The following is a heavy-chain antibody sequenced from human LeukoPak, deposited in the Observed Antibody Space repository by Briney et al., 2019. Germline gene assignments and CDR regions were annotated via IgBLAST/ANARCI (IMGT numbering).Heavy chain of an antibody. CDR3: ARDYYGDYYFDY. Sequence: GGSLRLSCAASGFTFNSYSMNWVRQAPGEGLEWVSSISSGGYTYYADSVEGRFTISRDSAKNSLYLQMNSLRAEDTAVYYCARDYYGDYYFDYWGQGTLVTVSS. CDR2: ISSGGYT. D-gene: IGHD4-17*01. J-gene: IGHJ4*02. V-gene: IGHV3-21*01. CDR1: GFTFNSYS.